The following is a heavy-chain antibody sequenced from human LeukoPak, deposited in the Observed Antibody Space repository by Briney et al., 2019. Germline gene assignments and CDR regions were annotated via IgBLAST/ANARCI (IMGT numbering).Heavy chain of an antibody. D-gene: IGHD6-13*01. V-gene: IGHV1-69*13. Sequence: SVKVSCKASGGTFSSYAISWVRQAPGQGLEWMGGIIPIFGTANYAQKFQGRVTITADESTSTAYMELSSLRSEDTAVYYCARGPGALYSSSWTTFLRYYGMDVWGQGTTVTVSS. CDR1: GGTFSSYA. CDR2: IIPIFGTA. CDR3: ARGPGALYSSSWTTFLRYYGMDV. J-gene: IGHJ6*02.